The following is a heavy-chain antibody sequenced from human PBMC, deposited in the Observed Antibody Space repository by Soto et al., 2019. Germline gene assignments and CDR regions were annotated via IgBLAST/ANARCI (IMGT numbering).Heavy chain of an antibody. V-gene: IGHV1-69*06. Sequence: WASVKVSCKASGGTFSGYAISWVRQAPGQGLEWMGGIIPIFGTANYAQKFQGRVTITADKSTSTAHMDLSSLRSEDTAVYYCARLETIFGYWGQGTLVAVSP. D-gene: IGHD3-3*01. CDR3: ARLETIFGY. J-gene: IGHJ4*02. CDR1: GGTFSGYA. CDR2: IIPIFGTA.